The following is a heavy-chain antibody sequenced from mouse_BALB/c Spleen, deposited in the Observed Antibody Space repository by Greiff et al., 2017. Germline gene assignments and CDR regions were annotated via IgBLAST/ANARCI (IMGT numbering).Heavy chain of an antibody. Sequence: EVKLVESGGGLVQPGGSRKLSCAASGFTFSSFGMHWVRQAPEKGLEWVAYISSGSSTIYYADTVKGRFTISRDNPKNTLFLQMTSLRSEDTAMYYCARGVYDGLFAYWGQGTLVTVSA. CDR2: ISSGSSTI. D-gene: IGHD2-3*01. CDR1: GFTFSSFG. CDR3: ARGVYDGLFAY. V-gene: IGHV5-17*02. J-gene: IGHJ3*01.